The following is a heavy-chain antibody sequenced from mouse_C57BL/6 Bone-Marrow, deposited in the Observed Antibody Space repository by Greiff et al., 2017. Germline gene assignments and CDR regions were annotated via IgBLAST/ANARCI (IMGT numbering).Heavy chain of an antibody. D-gene: IGHD1-2*01. CDR3: ARSRRLRQYFDV. J-gene: IGHJ1*03. V-gene: IGHV1-82*01. CDR1: GYAFSSSW. CDR2: IYPGDGDT. Sequence: VQLKESGPELVKPGASVKISCKASGYAFSSSWMNWVKQRPGKGLEWIGRIYPGDGDTNYNGKFKGKATLTADKSSSTAYMQLSSLTCEDSAVYFCARSRRLRQYFDVWGTGTTVTVSS.